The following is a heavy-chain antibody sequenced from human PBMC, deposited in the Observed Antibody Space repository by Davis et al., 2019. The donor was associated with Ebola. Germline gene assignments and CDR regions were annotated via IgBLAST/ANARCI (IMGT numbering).Heavy chain of an antibody. CDR2: INPHNGNT. V-gene: IGHV1-18*04. CDR3: ARVSGITIFIN. CDR1: GYTFTNYG. D-gene: IGHD3-9*01. Sequence: ASVKVSCKASGYTFTNYGITWVRQAPGQGLEWMGWINPHNGNTNYAQNVQGRIIMTSDTSTSTAYMELRSLRSDDTAVYYCARVSGITIFINWGQGTLVTVSS. J-gene: IGHJ4*02.